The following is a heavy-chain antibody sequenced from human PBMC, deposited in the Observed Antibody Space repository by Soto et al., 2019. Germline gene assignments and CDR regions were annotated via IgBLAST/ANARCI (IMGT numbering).Heavy chain of an antibody. V-gene: IGHV3-74*01. D-gene: IGHD3-10*01. CDR1: GFTLSGRS. J-gene: IGHJ6*04. Sequence: EVQLVESGGGLVHPGGSLRLSCAASGFTLSGRSMHWVRQAPGKGLVWVSGIDNAGTDSTYAASVKGRFTSSRDNPKNMLYLQINSLRVEDTAVYCCARGWFGPDVWGKGTRVTVSS. CDR3: ARGWFGPDV. CDR2: IDNAGTDS.